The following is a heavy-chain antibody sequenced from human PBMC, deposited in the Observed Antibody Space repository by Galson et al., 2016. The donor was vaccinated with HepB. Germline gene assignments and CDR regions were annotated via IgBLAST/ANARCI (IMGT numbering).Heavy chain of an antibody. D-gene: IGHD4/OR15-4a*01. CDR3: AKGAGGYYDY. V-gene: IGHV1-3*01. CDR2: INSASGDT. Sequence: SVKVSCKASGYTFSSYAIHWLRQAPGQRLEWMGWINSASGDTTYPQRFQDRLTIARDTSATTAYMELSGLRSEDTAVYFCAKGAGGYYDYWGQGTLVTVSS. CDR1: GYTFSSYA. J-gene: IGHJ4*02.